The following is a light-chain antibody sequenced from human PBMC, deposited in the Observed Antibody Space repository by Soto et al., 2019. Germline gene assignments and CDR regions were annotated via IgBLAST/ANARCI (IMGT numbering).Light chain of an antibody. Sequence: QSVLTQPPSVSEAPRQRVTISCSGSSSNIGNNAVNWYQQLPGKAPKLLIYYDDLLPSGVSDRFSGSKSGTSASLAISGLQSEDEADYSCAAWDDSLNAPVFGTGTKVTVL. V-gene: IGLV1-36*01. CDR1: SSNIGNNA. CDR3: AAWDDSLNAPV. J-gene: IGLJ1*01. CDR2: YDD.